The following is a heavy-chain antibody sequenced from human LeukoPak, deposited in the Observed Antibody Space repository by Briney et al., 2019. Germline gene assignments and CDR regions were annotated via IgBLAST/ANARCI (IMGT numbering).Heavy chain of an antibody. Sequence: SETLSLTCAVSGYSISNGYYWGWIRQPPGKGLEWIGSIYHGGSTYYNPSLKSRVTISVDTSKNQFSLKLSSVTAADTAVYYCARLRRGIAVAGSRFDYWGQGTLVTVSS. CDR2: IYHGGST. V-gene: IGHV4-38-2*01. CDR1: GYSISNGYY. CDR3: ARLRRGIAVAGSRFDY. D-gene: IGHD6-19*01. J-gene: IGHJ4*02.